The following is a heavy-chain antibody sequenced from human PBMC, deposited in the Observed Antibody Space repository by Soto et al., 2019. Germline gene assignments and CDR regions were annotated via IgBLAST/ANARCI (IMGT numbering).Heavy chain of an antibody. V-gene: IGHV4-59*01. Sequence: QVQLQESGPGLVKPSETLSLTCTVSGGSISSYYWSWIRQPPGKGLEWIGYIYYSGSTNYNPSLKSRVTISVDTSKNQFSLKLSSVTAADTAVYYCAREFDFWSGRKFDYWGQGTLVTVSS. CDR3: AREFDFWSGRKFDY. CDR1: GGSISSYY. J-gene: IGHJ4*02. CDR2: IYYSGST. D-gene: IGHD3-3*01.